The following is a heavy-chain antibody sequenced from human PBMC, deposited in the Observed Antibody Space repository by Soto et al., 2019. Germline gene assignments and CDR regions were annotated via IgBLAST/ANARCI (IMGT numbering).Heavy chain of an antibody. CDR1: GFTFSSYA. V-gene: IGHV3-23*01. CDR3: AKAALIVVVTATKVPLGY. CDR2: ISGSGGST. Sequence: QTGGSLRLSCAASGFTFSSYAMSWVRQAPGKGLEWVSAISGSGGSTYYADSVKGRFTISRDNSKNTLYLQMNSLRAEDTAVYYCAKAALIVVVTATKVPLGYWGQGTLVTVSS. D-gene: IGHD2-21*02. J-gene: IGHJ4*02.